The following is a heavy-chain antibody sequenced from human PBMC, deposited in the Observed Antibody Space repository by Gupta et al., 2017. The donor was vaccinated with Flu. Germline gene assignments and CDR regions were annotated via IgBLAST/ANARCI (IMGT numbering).Heavy chain of an antibody. CDR2: IRRKAYGATT. Sequence: EVQLVESGGALVQPGRSLRLSCTASGFTFGDYAMAWVRQAPGKGLEWVGFIRRKAYGATTEYAASVRDRFIISRDDSETVAYLQMNSLKTEDTAVYYCTRQALADSSNFDYWGQGTLVTVSS. CDR1: GFTFGDYA. J-gene: IGHJ4*02. D-gene: IGHD6-13*01. V-gene: IGHV3-49*04. CDR3: TRQALADSSNFDY.